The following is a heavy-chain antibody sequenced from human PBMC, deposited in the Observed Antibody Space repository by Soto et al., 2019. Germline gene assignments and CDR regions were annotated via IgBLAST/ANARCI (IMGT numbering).Heavy chain of an antibody. CDR3: ARARPLSNYPDY. J-gene: IGHJ4*02. V-gene: IGHV1-69*02. CDR2: IIPILGIA. CDR1: GGTFSSYT. D-gene: IGHD4-4*01. Sequence: QVQLVQSGAEVQKPGSSVKVSCKASGGTFSSYTISWVRQAPGQGLEWMGRIIPILGIANYAQKFQGRVTITADKSTSTAYMELSSLRSEDTAVYYCARARPLSNYPDYWGQGTLVTVSS.